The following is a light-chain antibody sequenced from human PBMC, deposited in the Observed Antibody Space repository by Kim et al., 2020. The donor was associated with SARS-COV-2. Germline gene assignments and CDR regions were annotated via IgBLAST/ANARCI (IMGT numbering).Light chain of an antibody. V-gene: IGLV2-14*01. Sequence: QSVLTQPASVSGSPGQSITISCTGTSSDVGGYNYVSWYQQHPGKAPKLMIYDVTKRPSGVSNRFSGYKSGNTASLTISGLQAEDEADYYCSSYTSISTWVFGGGSQVSDL. CDR2: DVT. J-gene: IGLJ3*02. CDR3: SSYTSISTWV. CDR1: SSDVGGYNY.